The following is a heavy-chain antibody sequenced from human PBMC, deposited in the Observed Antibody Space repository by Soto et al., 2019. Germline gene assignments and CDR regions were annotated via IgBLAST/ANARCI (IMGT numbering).Heavy chain of an antibody. Sequence: GGSLRLSCAASGFTFNIYAMTWVRQAPGKGLEWVSTSGATGRTTYYSDSVKGRFTVSRDNSKNTLDLQMSNLRAEDTAVYYCATVHNTSRSFDYWGQGTLVTVSS. CDR2: SGATGRTT. J-gene: IGHJ4*02. D-gene: IGHD1-20*01. V-gene: IGHV3-23*01. CDR1: GFTFNIYA. CDR3: ATVHNTSRSFDY.